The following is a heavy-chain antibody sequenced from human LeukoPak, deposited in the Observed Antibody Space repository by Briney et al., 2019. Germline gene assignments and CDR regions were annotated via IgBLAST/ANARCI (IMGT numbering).Heavy chain of an antibody. CDR1: GFTFSSYA. Sequence: GGSLRLSCAASGFTFSSYAMSWVRQAPGKGLEWVSAISGSGGSTYYADSVKGRFTISRDNSKNTLYLQMNSLRAEDTAVYYCAKLGDSSSWYGEGPYDAFDIWGQGTMVTVSS. J-gene: IGHJ3*02. V-gene: IGHV3-23*01. D-gene: IGHD6-13*01. CDR2: ISGSGGST. CDR3: AKLGDSSSWYGEGPYDAFDI.